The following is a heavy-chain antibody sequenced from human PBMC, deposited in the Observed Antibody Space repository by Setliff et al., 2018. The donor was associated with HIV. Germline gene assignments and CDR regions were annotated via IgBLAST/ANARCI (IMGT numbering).Heavy chain of an antibody. D-gene: IGHD2-15*01. CDR3: ARGFCSGGFCHPNFYHYMDV. J-gene: IGHJ6*03. CDR1: GVTSGDYY. V-gene: IGHV4-31*03. Sequence: SETLSLTCTFSGVTSGDYYWTWIRQHPVKGLEWIGYIYSSGTKYYNPSLKSRLAISLDTSKNQFSLNLKSVTATDAAVYYCARGFCSGGFCHPNFYHYMDVWGKGTTVTVSS. CDR2: IYSSGTK.